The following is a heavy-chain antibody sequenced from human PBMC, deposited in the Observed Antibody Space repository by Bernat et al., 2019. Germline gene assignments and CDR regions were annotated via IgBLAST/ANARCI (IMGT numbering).Heavy chain of an antibody. D-gene: IGHD1-26*01. CDR2: IYNDGST. V-gene: IGHV3-53*01. CDR1: GSTVSSNH. CDR3: ARRGEGELLSPYYYGMDV. Sequence: EVQLVESGGGLIQPGGSLRLSCAASGSTVSSNHMNWFHRAPGRGLEWVSVIYNDGSTFYADSVKGRFTISRDNSKNTLYLQMNSLRAEDTAVYYCARRGEGELLSPYYYGMDVWGQGTTVTVSS. J-gene: IGHJ6*02.